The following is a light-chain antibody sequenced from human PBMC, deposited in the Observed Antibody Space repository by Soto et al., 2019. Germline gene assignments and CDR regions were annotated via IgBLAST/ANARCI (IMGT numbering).Light chain of an antibody. CDR3: GTWDLKLSTVV. CDR1: SSNVGNNL. CDR2: DNN. V-gene: IGLV1-51*01. J-gene: IGLJ2*01. Sequence: QSVLTQPPSVSAAPGQTVTISCSGSSSNVGNNLVSWYQQLPGTAPKLLIYDNNQRPSGIPDRFSASKSGTSATLGITGLQTGDEADYYCGTWDLKLSTVVFGGGTKLTVL.